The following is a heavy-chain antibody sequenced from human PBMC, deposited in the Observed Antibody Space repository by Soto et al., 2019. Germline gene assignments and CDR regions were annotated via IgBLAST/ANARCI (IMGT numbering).Heavy chain of an antibody. V-gene: IGHV4-59*02. D-gene: IGHD5-12*01. CDR3: ARLRQTYYYSYYMDV. Sequence: SETLSLTCTVSGGSVSGYYWSWIRQPPGKGLEYIGYIFYSGSTNYNPSLKSRITTSVDTSKNQFSLRLSSVTAADTAVYYCARLRQTYYYSYYMDVWGKGTTVTVSS. J-gene: IGHJ6*03. CDR2: IFYSGST. CDR1: GGSVSGYY.